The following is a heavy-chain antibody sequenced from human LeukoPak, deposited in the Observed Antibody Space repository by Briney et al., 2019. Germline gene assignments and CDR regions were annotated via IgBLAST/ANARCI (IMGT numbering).Heavy chain of an antibody. CDR3: ARGRDSSSWYSTRRYWIDY. D-gene: IGHD6-13*01. Sequence: ASVKVSCKASGYTFTSYDISWVRQATGQGLEWMGWMNPNSGNTGYAQKFQGRVTITRNTSISTAYMELSSLRSEDTAVYYCARGRDSSSWYSTRRYWIDYWGQGTLVTVSS. J-gene: IGHJ4*02. CDR1: GYTFTSYD. CDR2: MNPNSGNT. V-gene: IGHV1-8*03.